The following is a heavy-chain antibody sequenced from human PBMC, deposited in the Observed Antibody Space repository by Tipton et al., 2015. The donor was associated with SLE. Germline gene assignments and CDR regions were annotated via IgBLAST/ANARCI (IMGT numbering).Heavy chain of an antibody. CDR2: IYHSGST. CDR1: GYSISSGYY. CDR3: ARDEGSGWYLY. J-gene: IGHJ4*02. Sequence: TLSLTCAVSGYSISSGYYWGWIRQSPGKGLEWIGSIYHSGSTYYNPSLKSRVTISVDTSKNQFSLKVSSVTAADTAVYYCARDEGSGWYLYWGQGTLVTVSS. V-gene: IGHV4-38-2*02. D-gene: IGHD6-19*01.